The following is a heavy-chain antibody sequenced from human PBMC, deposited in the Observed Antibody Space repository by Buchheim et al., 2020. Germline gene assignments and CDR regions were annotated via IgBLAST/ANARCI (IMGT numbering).Heavy chain of an antibody. CDR1: GGSISTYS. CDR3: ARGFQGLPLDY. V-gene: IGHV4-59*01. Sequence: QVQLQESGPGLVKPSQTLSLSCAVSGGSISTYSWTWIRQPPGKGLEWIGCIYYGGSTNYNPYLKSRVTISVDKSNNQFSLRLTSLTAADTAVYYCARGFQGLPLDYWGHGAL. D-gene: IGHD4-11*01. CDR2: IYYGGST. J-gene: IGHJ4*01.